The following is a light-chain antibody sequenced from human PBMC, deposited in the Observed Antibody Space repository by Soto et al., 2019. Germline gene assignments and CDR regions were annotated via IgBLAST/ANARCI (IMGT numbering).Light chain of an antibody. CDR3: SSYTSRSTPSV. J-gene: IGLJ2*01. V-gene: IGLV2-14*01. CDR1: SSDVGGYNY. CDR2: DVS. Sequence: QSALTQPASVSGSPGQSITISCTGTSSDVGGYNYVSWYQQHPGKAPKLMIYDVSNRPSGVSNRFSGSKSGNTASLTISGLQAEGEADYYCSSYTSRSTPSVFGGGTKVTVL.